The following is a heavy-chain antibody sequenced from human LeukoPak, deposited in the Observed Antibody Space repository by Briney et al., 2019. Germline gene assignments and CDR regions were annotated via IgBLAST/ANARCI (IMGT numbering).Heavy chain of an antibody. Sequence: PGGSLRLSCAASGFTFSSYGMHWVRQAPGKGLEWVAVIWYDGSNKYYADSVKGRFTISRDNSKNTLYLQMNSLRAEDTAVYYCARESRGYYYGMDVWGQGTTVTVFS. CDR2: IWYDGSNK. V-gene: IGHV3-33*01. CDR3: ARESRGYYYGMDV. CDR1: GFTFSSYG. J-gene: IGHJ6*02.